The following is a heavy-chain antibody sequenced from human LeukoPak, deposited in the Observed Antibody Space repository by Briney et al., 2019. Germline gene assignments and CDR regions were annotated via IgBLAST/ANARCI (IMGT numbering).Heavy chain of an antibody. J-gene: IGHJ6*03. CDR1: GFTFSSYA. CDR2: ISGSGGST. CDR3: ARDYKVDYYGSGSFYYYMDV. Sequence: GGSLRLSCAASGFTFSSYAMSWVRQAPGKGLEWVSAISGSGGSTYYADSVKGRFTISRDNSKNTLYLQMNSLRSDDTAVYYCARDYKVDYYGSGSFYYYMDVWGKGTTVTVSS. V-gene: IGHV3-23*01. D-gene: IGHD3-10*01.